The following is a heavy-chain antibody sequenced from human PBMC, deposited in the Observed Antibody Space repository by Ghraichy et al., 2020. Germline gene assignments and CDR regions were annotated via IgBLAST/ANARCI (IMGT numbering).Heavy chain of an antibody. Sequence: GGSQRLSCAASGFTFSSYWMSWVRQAPGKGLEWVANIKQDGSEKYYVDSVKGRFTISRDNAKNSLYLQMNSLRAEDTAVYYCARGAGIGSSWLYYPQHTYYFDYWGQGTLVTVSS. D-gene: IGHD6-13*01. CDR3: ARGAGIGSSWLYYPQHTYYFDY. CDR2: IKQDGSEK. CDR1: GFTFSSYW. V-gene: IGHV3-7*01. J-gene: IGHJ4*02.